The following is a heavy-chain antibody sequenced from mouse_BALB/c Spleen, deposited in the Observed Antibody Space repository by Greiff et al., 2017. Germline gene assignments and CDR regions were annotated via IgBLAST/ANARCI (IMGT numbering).Heavy chain of an antibody. CDR3: ARHPYYGYSHWYFDV. Sequence: EVHLVESGGGLVKPGGSLKLSCAASGFTFSSYAMSWVRQTPEKRLEWVATISSGGSYTYYPDSVKGRFTISRDNAKNTLYLQMSSLRSEDTAMYYCARHPYYGYSHWYFDVWGAGTTVTVSS. D-gene: IGHD1-2*01. V-gene: IGHV5-9-3*01. CDR1: GFTFSSYA. J-gene: IGHJ1*01. CDR2: ISSGGSYT.